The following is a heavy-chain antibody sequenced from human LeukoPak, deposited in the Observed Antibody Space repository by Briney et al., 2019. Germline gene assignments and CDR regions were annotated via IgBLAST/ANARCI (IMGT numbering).Heavy chain of an antibody. V-gene: IGHV3-23*01. CDR2: ISGSGGST. J-gene: IGHJ4*02. CDR1: GFTFSSYA. D-gene: IGHD3-16*02. Sequence: QSGGSLRLSCAASGFTFSSYAMSWVRQAPGKGLEWVSAISGSGGSTYYADSVKGRFTISRDNSKNTLYLQMNSLRAEATAVYYCARFTRGPRLGELSPLDHWGQGTLVTVSS. CDR3: ARFTRGPRLGELSPLDH.